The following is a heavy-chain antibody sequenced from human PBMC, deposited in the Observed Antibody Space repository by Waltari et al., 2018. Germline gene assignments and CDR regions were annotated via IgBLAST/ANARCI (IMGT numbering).Heavy chain of an antibody. Sequence: EVQLVESGGGLVKPGGSLRLSCAASGFTFSSYSMNWVRQAPGKGLEWVSSISSSSSYIYYADSVKGRFTSSRDNAKNSLYLQMNSRRAEDTAVYYCARDLTGGTDAFDIWGQGTMVTVSS. CDR1: GFTFSSYS. CDR2: ISSSSSYI. J-gene: IGHJ3*02. D-gene: IGHD7-27*01. V-gene: IGHV3-21*01. CDR3: ARDLTGGTDAFDI.